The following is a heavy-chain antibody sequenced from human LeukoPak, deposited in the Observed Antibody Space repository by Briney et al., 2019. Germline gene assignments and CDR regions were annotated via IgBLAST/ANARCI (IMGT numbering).Heavy chain of an antibody. CDR3: AGHYYGDVYYFDF. D-gene: IGHD4-17*01. CDR1: GGSISAHY. CDR2: FYYSGSP. V-gene: IGHV4-59*08. Sequence: SETLSLTCTVSGGSISAHYWSWIRQPPGKGLEWIGYFYYSGSPRYNPSLKSRVTISVDTSKNQFSLKLTSVTAADAAVYYCAGHYYGDVYYFDFWGQGTLVTVSS. J-gene: IGHJ4*02.